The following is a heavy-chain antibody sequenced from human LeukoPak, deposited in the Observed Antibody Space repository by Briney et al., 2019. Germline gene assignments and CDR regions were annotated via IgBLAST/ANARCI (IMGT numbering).Heavy chain of an antibody. Sequence: SVKVSCKASGGTPSRHAISWVRQAPGQGLEWMGGIIPIFGTAKYAQKFQGRVTITADESTSTAYMELSSLRSEDTAVYYCARDQWYSNYAGTYYYYMDVWGKGTTVTVSS. V-gene: IGHV1-69*13. D-gene: IGHD4-11*01. CDR1: GGTPSRHA. CDR2: IIPIFGTA. J-gene: IGHJ6*03. CDR3: ARDQWYSNYAGTYYYYMDV.